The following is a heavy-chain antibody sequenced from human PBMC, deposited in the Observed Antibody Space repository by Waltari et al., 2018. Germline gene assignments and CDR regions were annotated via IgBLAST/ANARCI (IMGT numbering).Heavy chain of an antibody. V-gene: IGHV3-48*03. CDR1: GFPFGSYE. CDR2: INRSGTTI. CDR3: ARDGETGGFFDYFDS. Sequence: EVKLVGSGGGLVRPGGSLGLSGAASGFPFGSYEMNWVRQAPGKGLEWISYINRSGTTIYYADSMKGRFTISRDNARNSLYLQMNSLTVEDTAVYYCARDGETGGFFDYFDSWGQGTLVAVSS. D-gene: IGHD2-8*02. J-gene: IGHJ4*02.